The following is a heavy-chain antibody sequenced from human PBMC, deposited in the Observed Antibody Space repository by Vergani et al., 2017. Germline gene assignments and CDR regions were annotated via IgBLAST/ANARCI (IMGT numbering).Heavy chain of an antibody. CDR3: ARISGGSDPYLHY. V-gene: IGHV3-7*01. Sequence: EVHLEESGGGLVQPGGSLRLSCAASGFTFGDYYMAWIRLAPGKGLDWVASIKRDGTETFYVDSVKGRFTISRDNAKTTLYLQMNSLRDEDRGVYYCARISGGSDPYLHYWGQGTLVTVAS. J-gene: IGHJ1*01. CDR1: GFTFGDYY. CDR2: IKRDGTET. D-gene: IGHD2-15*01.